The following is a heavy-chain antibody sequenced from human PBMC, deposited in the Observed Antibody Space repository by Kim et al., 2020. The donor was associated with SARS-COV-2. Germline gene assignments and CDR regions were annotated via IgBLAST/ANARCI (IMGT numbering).Heavy chain of an antibody. J-gene: IGHJ5*02. V-gene: IGHV3-11*04. CDR3: ARDDKYSSGWYFWFDP. D-gene: IGHD6-19*01. Sequence: SVKGRFTSSRDNAKNSLYLQMNSLRAEDTAVYYCARDDKYSSGWYFWFDPWGQGTLVTVSS.